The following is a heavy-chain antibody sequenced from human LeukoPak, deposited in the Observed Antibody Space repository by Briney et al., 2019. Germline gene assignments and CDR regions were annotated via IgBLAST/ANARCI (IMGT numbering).Heavy chain of an antibody. CDR3: AKNLYRSSCIDPGSGMDV. D-gene: IGHD6-13*01. CDR1: GFTFSSYA. CDR2: ISGGGGGT. J-gene: IGHJ6*04. Sequence: GGSLRLSCAASGFTFSSYAMSWVRQAPGKGLEWVSAISGGGGGTYFADSVKGRFTISRDNSKNPLYLQMNSLRAEDTAVYYCAKNLYRSSCIDPGSGMDVWPKDTTVTVPS. V-gene: IGHV3-23*01.